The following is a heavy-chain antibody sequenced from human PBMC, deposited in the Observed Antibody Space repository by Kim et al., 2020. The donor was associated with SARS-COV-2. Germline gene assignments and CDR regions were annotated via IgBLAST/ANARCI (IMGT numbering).Heavy chain of an antibody. CDR3: ARGGGYLRGGSCYPLEH. V-gene: IGHV1-18*04. Sequence: ASVKVSCKASGFTFTSYGISWVRLAPGQGLEWMGWITNYNYNTHYSQRFQGRVIMSTDLSADTDYMELRNLRSDDPAVHYCARGGGYLRGGSCYPLEHWG. CDR2: ITNYNYNT. D-gene: IGHD2-15*01. J-gene: IGHJ1*01. CDR1: GFTFTSYG.